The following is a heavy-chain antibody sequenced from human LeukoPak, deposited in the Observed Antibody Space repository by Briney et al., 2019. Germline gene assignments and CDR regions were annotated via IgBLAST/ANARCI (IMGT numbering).Heavy chain of an antibody. CDR3: ARDRKRDDSNGYYVGDAFDI. CDR2: ISYDGSNK. CDR1: GFTFSSYA. J-gene: IGHJ3*02. D-gene: IGHD3-22*01. Sequence: GRSLRLSCAASGFTFSSYAMHWVRQAPGKGLEWVAVISYDGSNKYYADSVKGRFTISRDNSKNTLYLQMNSLRAEDTAVYYCARDRKRDDSNGYYVGDAFDIWGQGTMVTVSS. V-gene: IGHV3-30-3*01.